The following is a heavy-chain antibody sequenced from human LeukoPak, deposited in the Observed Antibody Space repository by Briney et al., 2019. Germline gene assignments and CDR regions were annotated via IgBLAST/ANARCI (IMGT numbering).Heavy chain of an antibody. V-gene: IGHV3-23*01. J-gene: IGHJ4*02. D-gene: IGHD3-10*01. CDR2: ISGSGGST. CDR3: AKVEAGYGSGSYYPWVY. CDR1: GFTFSSSA. Sequence: GGSLRLSCAASGFTFSSSAMSWVRQAPGKGLEWVSAISGSGGSTYYADSVKGRFTNSRDNSKNTLYLQMNTLRAEDTAVYYCAKVEAGYGSGSYYPWVYWGQGTLVTVSS.